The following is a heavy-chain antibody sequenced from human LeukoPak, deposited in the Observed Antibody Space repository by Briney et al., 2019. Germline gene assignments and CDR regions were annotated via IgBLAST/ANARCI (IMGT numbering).Heavy chain of an antibody. J-gene: IGHJ6*03. D-gene: IGHD6-19*01. Sequence: SETLSLTCTVSGGSLSSYYWSWIRQPAGKGLEWIGRIYTSGSTNYNPSLKSRVTMSVDTSKNQFSLKLSSVTAADTAVYYCARGSIAVAGPYYYYMDGWGKGTTVTISS. CDR3: ARGSIAVAGPYYYYMDG. V-gene: IGHV4-4*07. CDR2: IYTSGST. CDR1: GGSLSSYY.